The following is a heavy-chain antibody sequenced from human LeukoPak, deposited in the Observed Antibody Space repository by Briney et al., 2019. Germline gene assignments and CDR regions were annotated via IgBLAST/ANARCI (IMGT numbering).Heavy chain of an antibody. CDR1: GFTFSSYA. CDR3: ARTDTYWNDLDY. CDR2: ISYDGSNK. Sequence: PGGSLRLSCAASGFTFSSYAMHWVRQAPGKGLEWVAVISYDGSNKYYADSVKGRFTISRDNSKNTLYLQMNSLRAEDTAVYYCARTDTYWNDLDYWGQGTLDTVSS. D-gene: IGHD1-1*01. V-gene: IGHV3-30-3*01. J-gene: IGHJ4*02.